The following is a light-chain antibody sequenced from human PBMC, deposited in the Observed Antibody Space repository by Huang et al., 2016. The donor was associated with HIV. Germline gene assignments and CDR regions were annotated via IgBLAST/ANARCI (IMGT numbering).Light chain of an antibody. CDR1: QDIGNG. V-gene: IGKV1-6*01. CDR3: LQDYTYPWT. Sequence: AIQMTQSPASLSASVGDRVTITCRAGQDIGNGLGWYQQRRGKAPKLLVSTASHLQSGVPSRFTGSGSGTHFTLTISGLQPEDFATYYCLQDYTYPWTFGQGTKVEI. CDR2: TAS. J-gene: IGKJ1*01.